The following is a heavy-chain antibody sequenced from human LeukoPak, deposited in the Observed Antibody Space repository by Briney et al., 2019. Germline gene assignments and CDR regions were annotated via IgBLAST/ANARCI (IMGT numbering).Heavy chain of an antibody. D-gene: IGHD3-10*01. CDR3: AYMVRGVNRINFDY. CDR2: ISSSSSYI. Sequence: GGSLRLSCAASGFTFSSYSVNRVRQAPGKGLEWVSSISSSSSYIYYADSVKGRFTISRDNAKNSLYLQMNSLRAEDTAVYYCAYMVRGVNRINFDYWGQGTLVTVSS. V-gene: IGHV3-21*01. CDR1: GFTFSSYS. J-gene: IGHJ4*02.